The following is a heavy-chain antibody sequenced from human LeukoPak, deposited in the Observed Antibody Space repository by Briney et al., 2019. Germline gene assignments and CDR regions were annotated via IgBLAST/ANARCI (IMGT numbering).Heavy chain of an antibody. CDR1: GGTFSSYA. J-gene: IGHJ4*02. CDR3: ARDYYDSSGLNFDY. CDR2: IIAIFGRA. Sequence: SVKVSCKXSGGTFSSYAVSWVRQAPGQGLEWMGRIIAIFGRANYSQKFQGRVTITTDEFTSTAYMELSSLRSEDTAVYYCARDYYDSSGLNFDYWGQGTLVTVSS. V-gene: IGHV1-69*05. D-gene: IGHD3-22*01.